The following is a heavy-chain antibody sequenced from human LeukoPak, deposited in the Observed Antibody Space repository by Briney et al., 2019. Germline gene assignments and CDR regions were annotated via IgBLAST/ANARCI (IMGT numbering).Heavy chain of an antibody. V-gene: IGHV4-34*01. CDR1: GGSFSGYY. J-gene: IGHJ5*02. D-gene: IGHD6-13*01. CDR3: ARDWGTAAGTGWFDP. CDR2: INHSGST. Sequence: SETLSLTCAVYGGSFSGYYWSWIRQPPGEGLEWIGEINHSGSTNYNPSLKSRVTMSVDTSKNQFSLKLSSVTAADTAVYYCARDWGTAAGTGWFDPWGQGTLVTVSS.